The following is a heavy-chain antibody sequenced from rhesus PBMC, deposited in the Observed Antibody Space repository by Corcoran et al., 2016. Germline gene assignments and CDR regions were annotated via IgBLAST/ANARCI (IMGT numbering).Heavy chain of an antibody. J-gene: IGHJ5-2*02. CDR2: IRSGGST. CDR3: ARHGYSNRNSLDV. CDR1: VGSVSGYW. Sequence: QVQLQQWGEGLVKPSETLSLTCAVYVGSVSGYWWGWIRQPPGKGLEGIGRIRSGGSTNYNPSLKSRVTISIDTSKNQFSLKLSSVTAADTAVYYCARHGYSNRNSLDVWGRGVLVTVSS. V-gene: IGHV4-160*01. D-gene: IGHD5-24*01.